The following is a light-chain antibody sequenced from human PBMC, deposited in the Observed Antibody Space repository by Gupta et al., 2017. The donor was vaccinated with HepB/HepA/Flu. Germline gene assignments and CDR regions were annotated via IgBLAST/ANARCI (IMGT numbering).Light chain of an antibody. J-gene: IGKJ1*01. Sequence: DIVMTQSPDSLAVSLGERATINCKSSQSVLYSSNNKNYLAWYQQKPGQPPKLLIYWASTRESGVPDRFSGSGSGTDLTLTISSLQAEDVAVYYCQQYYSISFGQGTKVEIK. CDR3: QQYYSIS. V-gene: IGKV4-1*01. CDR1: QSVLYSSNNKNY. CDR2: WAS.